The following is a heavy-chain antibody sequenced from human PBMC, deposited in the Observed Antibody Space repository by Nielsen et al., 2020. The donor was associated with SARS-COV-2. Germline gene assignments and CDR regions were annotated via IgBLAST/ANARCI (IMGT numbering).Heavy chain of an antibody. CDR3: ARLPHGYDYGRYYYYGLDV. J-gene: IGHJ6*02. CDR2: TSSSGSTI. D-gene: IGHD4/OR15-4a*01. Sequence: GGSLRLSCSASGFTFSSYEMNWVRQAPGKGLEWVSYTSSSGSTIYYADSVKGRFTISRDNAKNSLYLQMKSLRAGDTAVYYCARLPHGYDYGRYYYYGLDVWGQGTTVTVSS. CDR1: GFTFSSYE. V-gene: IGHV3-48*03.